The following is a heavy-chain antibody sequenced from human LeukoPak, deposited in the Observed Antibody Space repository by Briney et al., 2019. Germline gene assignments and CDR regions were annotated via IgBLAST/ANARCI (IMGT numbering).Heavy chain of an antibody. CDR2: ISAYNGNT. D-gene: IGHD5-12*01. CDR1: GYTFTSYR. CDR3: ARHLYSGYDLGGNWFDP. J-gene: IGHJ5*02. Sequence: ASVKVSCKASGYTFTSYRISWVRQAPGQGLEWMGWISAYNGNTNYAQKLQGRVTMTTDTSTSTAYMELRSLRSDDTAVYYCARHLYSGYDLGGNWFDPWGQGTLVTVSS. V-gene: IGHV1-18*01.